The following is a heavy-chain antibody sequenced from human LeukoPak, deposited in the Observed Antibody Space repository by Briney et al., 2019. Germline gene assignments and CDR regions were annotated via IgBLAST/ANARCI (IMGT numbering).Heavy chain of an antibody. CDR3: ARVPSLLWFGELPAYFDY. V-gene: IGHV3-7*01. CDR2: MKQDGSEK. Sequence: GGSLRLSCAASGFTFSSYWMSWVRQAPGKGLEWVANMKQDGSEKYYVDSVKGRFTISRDNAKNSLYLQMNSLRAEDTAVYYCARVPSLLWFGELPAYFDYWGQGTLVTVSS. D-gene: IGHD3-10*01. J-gene: IGHJ4*02. CDR1: GFTFSSYW.